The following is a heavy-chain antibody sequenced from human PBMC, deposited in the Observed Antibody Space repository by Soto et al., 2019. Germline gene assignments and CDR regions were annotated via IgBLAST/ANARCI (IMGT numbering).Heavy chain of an antibody. CDR2: IYSGGST. J-gene: IGHJ4*02. V-gene: IGHV3-53*04. CDR1: GFTVSSNY. D-gene: IGHD6-13*01. Sequence: PGGSLRLSCAASGFTVSSNYMSWVRQAPGKGLEWVSVIYSGGSTYYADSVKGRFTISRHNSKNTLYLQMNSLRAEDTAVYYCARGYSSSWRQFDEWGQGTLVTVSS. CDR3: ARGYSSSWRQFDE.